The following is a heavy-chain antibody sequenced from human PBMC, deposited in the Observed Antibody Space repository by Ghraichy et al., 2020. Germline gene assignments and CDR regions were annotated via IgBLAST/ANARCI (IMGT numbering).Heavy chain of an antibody. D-gene: IGHD2-2*01. Sequence: SETLSLTCTVSGGSISSYYWSWIRQPPGKGLEWIGYIYYSGSTNYNPSLKSRVTISVDTSKNQFSLKLSSVTAADTAVYYCARETAASYYGMDVWGQGTTVTVSS. CDR3: ARETAASYYGMDV. CDR2: IYYSGST. J-gene: IGHJ6*02. V-gene: IGHV4-59*01. CDR1: GGSISSYY.